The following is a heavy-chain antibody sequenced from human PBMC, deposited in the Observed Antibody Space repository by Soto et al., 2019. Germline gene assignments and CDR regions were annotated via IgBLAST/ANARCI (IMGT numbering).Heavy chain of an antibody. D-gene: IGHD3-16*01. J-gene: IGHJ4*02. CDR2: ISGSGDNT. CDR3: AKLPLVLALGFDH. V-gene: IGHV3-23*01. Sequence: GGSLRLSCAASGFTFSNYVMSWVRQAPGKGLEWVSSISGSGDNTYYADSVKGRFTISRDNSKNTLFLQMNSLRAEDTAVYYCAKLPLVLALGFDHWGRGPLFTVSS. CDR1: GFTFSNYV.